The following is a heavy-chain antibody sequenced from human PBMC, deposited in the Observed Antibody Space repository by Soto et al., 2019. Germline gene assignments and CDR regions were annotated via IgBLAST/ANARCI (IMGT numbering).Heavy chain of an antibody. V-gene: IGHV1-18*01. J-gene: IGHJ6*03. CDR2: ISAYNGNT. CDR1: GYTFTSYG. CDR3: ARDSPDLRGRGDYYYYMDV. D-gene: IGHD3-10*01. Sequence: ASVKVSCKASGYTFTSYGISWVRQAPGQGLEWMGWISAYNGNTNYAQKLQGRVTMTTDTSTSTAYMELRSLRSDDTAVYYCARDSPDLRGRGDYYYYMDVWGKGTTVTVSS.